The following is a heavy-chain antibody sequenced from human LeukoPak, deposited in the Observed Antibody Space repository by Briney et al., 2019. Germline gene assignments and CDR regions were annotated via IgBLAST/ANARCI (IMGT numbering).Heavy chain of an antibody. CDR1: GGSISSYY. CDR3: ARYSRNDAFDI. Sequence: SETLSLTCTVSGGSISSYYWSWIRQPPGKRLEWIGYIYYSGSTNYNPSLKSRVTISVDTSKNQFSLKLSSVTAADTAVYYCARYSRNDAFDIWGQGTMVTVSS. D-gene: IGHD6-13*01. J-gene: IGHJ3*02. V-gene: IGHV4-59*01. CDR2: IYYSGST.